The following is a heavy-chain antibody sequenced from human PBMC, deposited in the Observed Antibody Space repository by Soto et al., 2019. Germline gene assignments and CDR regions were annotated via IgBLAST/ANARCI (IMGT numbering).Heavy chain of an antibody. D-gene: IGHD2-15*01. J-gene: IGHJ6*02. V-gene: IGHV3-13*01. Sequence: EVQLVESGGGLVQPGGSLRLSCAASGFTFSSYDMHWVRQATGKGLEWVSAIGTAGDTYYPGSVKGRFTISRENAKNSLYLQMNSLRAEDTAVYYCARDLLVGSPLRDYYYYGMDVWGQGTTVTVSS. CDR3: ARDLLVGSPLRDYYYYGMDV. CDR2: IGTAGDT. CDR1: GFTFSSYD.